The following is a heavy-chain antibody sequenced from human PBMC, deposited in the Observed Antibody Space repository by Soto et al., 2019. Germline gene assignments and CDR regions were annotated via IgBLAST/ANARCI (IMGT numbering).Heavy chain of an antibody. CDR1: GLSIGSSA. CDR2: IRGSGDTT. Sequence: EVQLLESGGGLVQPGGSLRLSCAASGLSIGSSAMSWVRQAPGKGLEWVSMIRGSGDTTYYADSVEVRFTSSSDRSKNTLYLQMSSLRVEDTALYYCARDRGDNAGYSIFDFLCQGTVVTVPS. D-gene: IGHD3-9*01. CDR3: ARDRGDNAGYSIFDF. J-gene: IGHJ4*02. V-gene: IGHV3-23*01.